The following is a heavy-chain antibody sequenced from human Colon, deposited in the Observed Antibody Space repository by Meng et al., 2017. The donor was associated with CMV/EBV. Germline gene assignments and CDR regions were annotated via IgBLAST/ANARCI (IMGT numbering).Heavy chain of an antibody. D-gene: IGHD3-10*01. CDR1: GFTFIDYG. V-gene: IGHV3-30*02. CDR2: VLYDGSRK. J-gene: IGHJ4*02. CDR3: VKDQCRG. Sequence: QVQLVGSGGGVVQPGGSLRLSCAASGFTFIDYGMHWLRQAPGKGLEWVAFVLYDGSRKYYGDSVKGRFSISRDNSKNTLYLQMNSLRADDTAVYYCVKDQCRGWGQGTLVTVSS.